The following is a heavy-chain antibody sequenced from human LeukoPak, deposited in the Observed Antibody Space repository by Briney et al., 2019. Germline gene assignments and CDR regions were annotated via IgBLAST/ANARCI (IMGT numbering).Heavy chain of an antibody. J-gene: IGHJ4*02. Sequence: KASETLSLTCTVSGGSISSSSYYWGWIRQPPGKGLEWIGSIYYSGSTYYNPSLKSRVTISVDTSKNQFSLKLSSVTAADTAVYYCARGVVAAAGRTFDFWGQGTLVTVSS. CDR3: ARGVVAAAGRTFDF. CDR2: IYYSGST. D-gene: IGHD6-13*01. CDR1: GGSISSSSYY. V-gene: IGHV4-39*07.